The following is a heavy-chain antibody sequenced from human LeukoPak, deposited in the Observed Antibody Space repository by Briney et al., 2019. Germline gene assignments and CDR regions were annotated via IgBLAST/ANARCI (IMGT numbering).Heavy chain of an antibody. CDR2: ISGDGGST. J-gene: IGHJ6*02. CDR3: AKDSVVAAAGTHIYYYYYGMDV. V-gene: IGHV3-43*02. CDR1: GFTFDDYA. Sequence: GGSLRLSCAASGFTFDDYAMYWVRQAPGKGLEWVSLISGDGGSTYYADSVKGRFTISRDNSKNSLYLRMNSLRTEDTALYYCAKDSVVAAAGTHIYYYYYGMDVWGQGTTVTVSS. D-gene: IGHD6-13*01.